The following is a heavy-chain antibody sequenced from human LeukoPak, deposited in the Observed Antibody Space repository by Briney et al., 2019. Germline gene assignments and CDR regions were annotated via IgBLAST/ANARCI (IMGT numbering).Heavy chain of an antibody. J-gene: IGHJ4*02. Sequence: SGGSLRLSCAASGFTFSSYAMHWVRQAPGKGLEWVAVISYDGSNKYYADSVKGRFTISRDNSKNTLYLQMNSLRAEDTAVYYCARDEYSSGCPLDYWGQGTLATVSS. CDR3: ARDEYSSGCPLDY. V-gene: IGHV3-30*04. CDR2: ISYDGSNK. CDR1: GFTFSSYA. D-gene: IGHD6-19*01.